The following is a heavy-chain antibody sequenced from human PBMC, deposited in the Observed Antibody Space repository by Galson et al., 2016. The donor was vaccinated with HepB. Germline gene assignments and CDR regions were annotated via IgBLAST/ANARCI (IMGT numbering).Heavy chain of an antibody. CDR3: AKDVGHNVWGTYRPYAMDV. V-gene: IGHV3-23*01. J-gene: IGHJ6*02. CDR1: GFRFSSSS. CDR2: ISGSDDST. Sequence: SLRLSCAASGFRFSSSSMTWVRLAPGKGLSWVSTISGSDDSTYYADSVKGRFRISGDNSKNTLYLQMNSLKAEDTAVYYCAKDVGHNVWGTYRPYAMDVWGQGTTVTVSS. D-gene: IGHD3-16*02.